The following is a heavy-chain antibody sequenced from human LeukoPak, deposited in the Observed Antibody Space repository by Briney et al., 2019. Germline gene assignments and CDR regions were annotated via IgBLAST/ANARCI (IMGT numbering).Heavy chain of an antibody. Sequence: GRSLRLSCAASGFTVISYAMHSVRQAPGKWLEWVSAISGSGGSTYYADSVKGRFTISRDNSKNTLYLQMNSLRAEDTAVYYCAKDRDSSGYFWGPFDYWGQGTLVTVSS. CDR1: GFTVISYA. D-gene: IGHD3-22*01. J-gene: IGHJ4*02. CDR2: ISGSGGST. V-gene: IGHV3-23*01. CDR3: AKDRDSSGYFWGPFDY.